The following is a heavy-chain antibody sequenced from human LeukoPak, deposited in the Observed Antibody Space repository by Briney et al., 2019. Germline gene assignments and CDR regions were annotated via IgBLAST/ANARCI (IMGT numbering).Heavy chain of an antibody. Sequence: GRSLRLSCAASGFTFDDYAMHWVRQAPGKGLEWVSGISWNSGSIGYADSVKGRFTISRDNAKNSLYLQMNSLRAEDTALYYCAKDEGGIAAAGSLDYWGQGTLVTVSS. D-gene: IGHD6-13*01. CDR1: GFTFDDYA. J-gene: IGHJ4*02. CDR2: ISWNSGSI. CDR3: AKDEGGIAAAGSLDY. V-gene: IGHV3-9*01.